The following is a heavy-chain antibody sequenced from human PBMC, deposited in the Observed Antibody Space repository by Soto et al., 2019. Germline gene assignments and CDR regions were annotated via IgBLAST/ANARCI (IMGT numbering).Heavy chain of an antibody. D-gene: IGHD1-7*01. CDR1: GCTFSSYA. CDR2: ISGSGGST. CDR3: AKDAIKLELRLNWCDP. J-gene: IGHJ5*02. V-gene: IGHV3-23*01. Sequence: GGSLRLSCAASGCTFSSYAMSWVRQAPGKGLEWVSAISGSGGSTYYADSVKGRFTISRDNSKNTLYLQMNSLRAEDTAVYYCAKDAIKLELRLNWCDPWGQGTLVSVSS.